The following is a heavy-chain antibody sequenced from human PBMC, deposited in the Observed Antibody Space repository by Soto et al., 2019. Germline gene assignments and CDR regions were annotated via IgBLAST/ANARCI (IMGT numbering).Heavy chain of an antibody. J-gene: IGHJ6*02. CDR2: TYYRSKWSN. D-gene: IGHD2-15*01. Sequence: PSLTLICGASGGNIVKNTVFWESLRQSPSRGLEWLGRTYYRSKWSNDYAISVKSRITINPDTSKNQFSLQLNSVTPEDTAVYYCARVSVVAARGGYYGMDVWGQGTTVTVSS. CDR3: ARVSVVAARGGYYGMDV. V-gene: IGHV6-1*01. CDR1: GGNIVKNTVF.